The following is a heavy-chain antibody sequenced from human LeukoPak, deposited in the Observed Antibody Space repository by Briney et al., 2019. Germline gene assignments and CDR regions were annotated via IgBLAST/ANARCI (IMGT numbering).Heavy chain of an antibody. V-gene: IGHV4-30-4*01. J-gene: IGHJ4*02. Sequence: SQTLSLTCTVSGGSISSGDYYWSWIRQPPGKGLEWIGYIYYSGSTYYNPSLKRRVTISVDTSKNQFSLKLSSVTAADTAVYYCARALYYYDSFYFDYWGQGTLVTVSS. CDR1: GGSISSGDYY. CDR2: IYYSGST. D-gene: IGHD3-22*01. CDR3: ARALYYYDSFYFDY.